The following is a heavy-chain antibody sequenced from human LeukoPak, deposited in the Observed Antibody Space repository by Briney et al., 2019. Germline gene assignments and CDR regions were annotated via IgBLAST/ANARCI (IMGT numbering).Heavy chain of an antibody. CDR2: ISAYNGNT. D-gene: IGHD4-17*01. J-gene: IGHJ6*03. Sequence: ASVKVSCKASGYTFTSYGISWVRQAPGQGLEWVGWISAYNGNTNYAQKLQGRVTMTTDTSTSTAYMELRSLRSDDTALYYCARVCYGDYAGWYYYYYYYMDVWGKGTTVTVSS. CDR3: ARVCYGDYAGWYYYYYYYMDV. CDR1: GYTFTSYG. V-gene: IGHV1-18*01.